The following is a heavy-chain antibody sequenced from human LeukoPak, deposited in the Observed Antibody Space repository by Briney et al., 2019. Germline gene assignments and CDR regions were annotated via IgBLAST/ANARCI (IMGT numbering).Heavy chain of an antibody. Sequence: GGSLRLSCAASGFTFSEYEMNWVRQAPGKGLEWVSDISSGGTTIFYADSVKGRFTISRDNAKNSLYLQMNSLRDEDTAIYYCTRGLVVWGQGALVTVSS. J-gene: IGHJ4*02. CDR2: ISSGGTTI. CDR1: GFTFSEYE. V-gene: IGHV3-48*03. CDR3: TRGLVV. D-gene: IGHD2-2*01.